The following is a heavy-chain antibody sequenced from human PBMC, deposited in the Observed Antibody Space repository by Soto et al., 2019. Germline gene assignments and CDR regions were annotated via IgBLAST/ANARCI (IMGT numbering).Heavy chain of an antibody. V-gene: IGHV3-23*01. CDR3: AKTQYTGISKTLDY. CDR2: ISESGAIT. D-gene: IGHD1-26*01. Sequence: EVHLLESGGGLVQPGGSLRLSCVASGFTFSSYTMYWVRQVPGKGLEWVSDISESGAITHYADSVKGRFTISRDDPKSTLYLQMHTRRGDDTVIYYCAKTQYTGISKTLDYWGQGTLVTVST. J-gene: IGHJ4*02. CDR1: GFTFSSYT.